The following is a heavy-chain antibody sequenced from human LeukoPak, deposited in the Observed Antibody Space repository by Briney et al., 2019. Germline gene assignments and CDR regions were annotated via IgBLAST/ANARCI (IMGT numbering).Heavy chain of an antibody. D-gene: IGHD6-19*01. CDR2: ISGSGGST. CDR1: GFTFSSYA. V-gene: IGHV3-23*01. CDR3: ASPIAVAGYDAFDI. Sequence: GVLRLSCAASGFTFSSYAMSWVRQAPGKGLEWVSAISGSGGSTYSADSVKGRFTISRDNSKNTLYLQMDSLRAEDTAVYYCASPIAVAGYDAFDIWAKGQWSPSLQ. J-gene: IGHJ3*02.